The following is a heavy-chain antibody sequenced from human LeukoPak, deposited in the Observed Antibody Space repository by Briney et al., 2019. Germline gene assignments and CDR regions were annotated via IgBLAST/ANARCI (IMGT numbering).Heavy chain of an antibody. CDR3: ARAEGYCGGDCYSRTGAYYYYYMDV. CDR2: IKQDGSEK. CDR1: GFTFSTYW. J-gene: IGHJ6*03. V-gene: IGHV3-7*01. Sequence: GGSLRLSCAASGFTFSTYWMTWVRQAPGKGLEWVANIKQDGSEKYYVDSVKGRFTISRDNSKNTLFLQMNSLRAEDTAVYYCARAEGYCGGDCYSRTGAYYYYYMDVWGKGTTVTVSS. D-gene: IGHD2-21*02.